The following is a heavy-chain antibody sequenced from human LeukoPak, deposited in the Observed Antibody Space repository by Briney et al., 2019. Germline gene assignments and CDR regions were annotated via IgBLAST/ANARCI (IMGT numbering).Heavy chain of an antibody. CDR2: ISSSRSYI. CDR3: AREIHPDY. D-gene: IGHD5-18*01. V-gene: IGHV3-21*01. Sequence: GGSLRLSCAASGFTFSSYTMNWVRQAPGKGLEWVSSISSSRSYIYYADSVKGRFTISRDNATNSLYLQMNSLRAEDTAVYYCAREIHPDYWGQGTLVTVSS. CDR1: GFTFSSYT. J-gene: IGHJ4*02.